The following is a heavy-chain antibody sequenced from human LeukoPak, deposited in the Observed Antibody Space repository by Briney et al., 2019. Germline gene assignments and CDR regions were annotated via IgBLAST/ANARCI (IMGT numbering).Heavy chain of an antibody. CDR2: IKQDGSEK. V-gene: IGHV3-7*03. CDR1: GFTFSDYY. D-gene: IGHD4-11*01. J-gene: IGHJ6*03. Sequence: PGGSLRLSCAASGFTFSDYYMSWIRQAPGKGLELVANIKQDGSEKYDVDSVKGRFTISRDNAKNSLYLQMNSLRAEDTASYYCARGHRDSNILSENYYYYYMDGWGKGTTVTVSS. CDR3: ARGHRDSNILSENYYYYYMDG.